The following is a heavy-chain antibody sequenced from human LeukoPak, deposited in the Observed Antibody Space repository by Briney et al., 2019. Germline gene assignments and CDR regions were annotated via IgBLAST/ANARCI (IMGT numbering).Heavy chain of an antibody. Sequence: ASVKVSCKASGYTFTSYATHWVRQAPGQRLGWMGWINAGNGNTKYSQKFQGRVTITRDTSASTAYMELSSLRSEDTAVYYCAREDVDTAMAYLFDYWGQGTLVTVSS. CDR2: INAGNGNT. CDR1: GYTFTSYA. CDR3: AREDVDTAMAYLFDY. J-gene: IGHJ4*02. V-gene: IGHV1-3*01. D-gene: IGHD5-18*01.